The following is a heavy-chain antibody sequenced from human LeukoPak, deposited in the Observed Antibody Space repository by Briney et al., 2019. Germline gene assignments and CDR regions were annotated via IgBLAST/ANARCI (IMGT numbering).Heavy chain of an antibody. D-gene: IGHD3-10*01. V-gene: IGHV3-23*01. CDR1: GFTFSSYA. CDR3: AKLRQSMVRSLHAG. CDR2: ISGSGGST. J-gene: IGHJ4*02. Sequence: GGSLRLSCAASGFTFSSYAMSWVRQAPGKGLEWVSAISGSGGSTYYADSVKGRFTISRDNSKNTLYLQMDSLRAEDTAVYYCAKLRQSMVRSLHAGWGQGTLVTVSS.